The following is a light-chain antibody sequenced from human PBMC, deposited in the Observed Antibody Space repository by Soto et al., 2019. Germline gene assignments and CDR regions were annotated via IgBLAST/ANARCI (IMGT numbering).Light chain of an antibody. V-gene: IGKV3-20*01. J-gene: IGKJ1*01. CDR3: QQYSASPRT. Sequence: EIALTQPPGTLSLSPGERATLSCRASQSVSNNYLAWYQQKPGQAPRLLIHSASTRATGVPDRFSASGTGTDFTLTISRLEPEDFAVYYCQQYSASPRTFGQGTKVDIK. CDR2: SAS. CDR1: QSVSNNY.